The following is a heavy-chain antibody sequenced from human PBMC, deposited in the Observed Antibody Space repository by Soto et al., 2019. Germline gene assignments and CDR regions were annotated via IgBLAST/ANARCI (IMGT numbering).Heavy chain of an antibody. CDR2: IIAIFGTA. V-gene: IGHV1-69*13. CDR1: GGNLSSYA. J-gene: IGHJ4*02. D-gene: IGHD1-20*01. Sequence: GXSEKAASKATGGNLSSYAISWVREAPGQGREWMGGIIAIFGTADYAQKLQGRVTITADESTSTAYMELSSLRSEDTAVYSCVRGGNWNPDAYWGQGALVTVSS. CDR3: VRGGNWNPDAY.